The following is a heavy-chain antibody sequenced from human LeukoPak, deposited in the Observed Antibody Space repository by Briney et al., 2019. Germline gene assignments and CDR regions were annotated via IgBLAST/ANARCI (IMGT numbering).Heavy chain of an antibody. CDR1: GYTFTNYG. Sequence: ASVKVSCKASGYTFTNYGISWVRQAPGQGPEWMGWISAYSGHTNYAQKLQGRVTMTTDTSTSTAYMELRSLRSDDTAVYYCARGSGGWFDPWGQGTLVTVSS. CDR2: ISAYSGHT. D-gene: IGHD1-26*01. V-gene: IGHV1-18*01. CDR3: ARGSGGWFDP. J-gene: IGHJ5*02.